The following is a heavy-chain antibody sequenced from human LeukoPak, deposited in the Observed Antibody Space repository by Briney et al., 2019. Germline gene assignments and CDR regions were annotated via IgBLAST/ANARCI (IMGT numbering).Heavy chain of an antibody. V-gene: IGHV1-18*01. CDR2: ISAYNGNT. CDR1: GYTFTSYG. D-gene: IGHD3-9*01. CDR3: ARDLYYDILTGYYTAQNNWFDP. J-gene: IGHJ5*02. Sequence: ASVKVSCKASGYTFTSYGMSWVRQAPGQGLEWMGWISAYNGNTNYAQKLQGRVTMTTDTSTSTAYMELRSLRSDDTAVYYCARDLYYDILTGYYTAQNNWFDPWGQGTLVTVSS.